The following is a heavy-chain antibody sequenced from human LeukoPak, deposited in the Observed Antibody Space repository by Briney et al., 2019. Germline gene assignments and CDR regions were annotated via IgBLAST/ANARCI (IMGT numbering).Heavy chain of an antibody. D-gene: IGHD3-16*02. CDR1: GGSISSSSYY. V-gene: IGHV4-39*01. J-gene: IGHJ4*02. CDR2: IYYSGST. Sequence: PSETLSLTCTVSGGSISSSSYYWGWIRQPPGKGLEWFGSIYYSGSTYYNPSLKSRVTISVDTSKNQFSLKLSSVTAADTAVYYCARQYYDYVWGSYRRPFDYWGQGTLVTVSS. CDR3: ARQYYDYVWGSYRRPFDY.